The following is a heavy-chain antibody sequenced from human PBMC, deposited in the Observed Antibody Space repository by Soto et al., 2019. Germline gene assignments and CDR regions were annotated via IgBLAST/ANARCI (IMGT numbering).Heavy chain of an antibody. V-gene: IGHV4-31*03. CDR2: IYYSGST. D-gene: IGHD4-4*01. J-gene: IGHJ5*02. CDR3: AREGGLQRAWFDP. Sequence: SETLSLTCTVSGGSISSGGYYWSWIRQHPGKGLEWIGYIYYSGSTYYNPSLKSRVTISVDTSKNQFSLKLSSVTAADTAVYYCAREGGLQRAWFDPWGQGTLVTVS. CDR1: GGSISSGGYY.